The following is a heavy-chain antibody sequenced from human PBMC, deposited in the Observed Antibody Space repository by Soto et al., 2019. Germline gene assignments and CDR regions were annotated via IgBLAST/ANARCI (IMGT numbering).Heavy chain of an antibody. V-gene: IGHV3-30*18. Sequence: QVQLVESGGGVVQPGRSLRLSCAASGFAIRSFGIHWVRQAPGKGLEWVALISFDGRNKYYADSVKGRFTISRDNSKNTLYLQMNSLRPEDTAVYHCAKDRLEWSNGFGTHDYWGQGTVVTVSS. D-gene: IGHD3-3*01. CDR3: AKDRLEWSNGFGTHDY. J-gene: IGHJ4*02. CDR1: GFAIRSFG. CDR2: ISFDGRNK.